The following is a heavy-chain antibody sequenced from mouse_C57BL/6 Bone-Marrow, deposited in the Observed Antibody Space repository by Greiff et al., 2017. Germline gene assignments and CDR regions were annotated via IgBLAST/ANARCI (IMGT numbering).Heavy chain of an antibody. Sequence: VKLMESGPELVKPGASVKISCKASGYSFTSYYIHWVKQRPGQGLEWIGWIYPGSGNTKYNEKFKGKATLTADTSSSTAYMQLSSLTSEDSAVYYCARYDYGGMDYWGQGTSVTVSS. CDR3: ARYDYGGMDY. CDR1: GYSFTSYY. J-gene: IGHJ4*01. V-gene: IGHV1-66*01. CDR2: IYPGSGNT. D-gene: IGHD2-4*01.